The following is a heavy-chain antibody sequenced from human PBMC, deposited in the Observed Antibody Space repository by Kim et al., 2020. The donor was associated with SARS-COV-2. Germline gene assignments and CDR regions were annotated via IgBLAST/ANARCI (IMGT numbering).Heavy chain of an antibody. Sequence: ASVKVSCKASGYTFTGYYMHWVRQAPGQGLEWMGWINPNSGGTNYAQKFQGWVTMTRDTSISTAYMELSRLRSDDTAVYYCAIGIPPNYYDSSGYPLDAFDIWGQGTMVTVSS. D-gene: IGHD3-22*01. J-gene: IGHJ3*02. V-gene: IGHV1-2*04. CDR2: INPNSGGT. CDR1: GYTFTGYY. CDR3: AIGIPPNYYDSSGYPLDAFDI.